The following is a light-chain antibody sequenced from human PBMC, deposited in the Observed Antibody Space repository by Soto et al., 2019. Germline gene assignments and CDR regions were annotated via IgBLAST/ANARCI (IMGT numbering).Light chain of an antibody. V-gene: IGKV1-5*03. J-gene: IGKJ5*01. Sequence: DIQMTQSPSTLSASVGDRVTITCRASQSISSWLAWYQQKPGNAPKLLIYKASSLETGVPSRFSGSGSGTEFTITIRSLQPDDFATYYCQHYNNYPITFGQGTRLEIK. CDR3: QHYNNYPIT. CDR2: KAS. CDR1: QSISSW.